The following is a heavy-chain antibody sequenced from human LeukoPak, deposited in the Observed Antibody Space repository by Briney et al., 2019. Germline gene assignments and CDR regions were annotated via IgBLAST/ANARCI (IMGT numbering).Heavy chain of an antibody. CDR1: GFTFDEYV. CDR3: ARDGPAAGAFDF. CDR2: INGNSGST. Sequence: GGSLRLSCAASGFTFDEYVMRGVRQAPGKGLDGVAGINGNSGSTGYADSVKGRFAVSRDNAKNSLYLQMDSLRAEDTAFYYCARDGPAAGAFDFWGQGTVVTVSS. D-gene: IGHD6-13*01. V-gene: IGHV3-20*04. J-gene: IGHJ3*01.